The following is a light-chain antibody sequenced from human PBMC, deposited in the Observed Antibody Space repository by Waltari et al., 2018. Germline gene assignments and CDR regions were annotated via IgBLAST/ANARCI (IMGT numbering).Light chain of an antibody. CDR2: WAS. Sequence: DIVMTQSPDSLAVSLGERATINRKSSQSVFYSSNNKNYLGWYQQKPGQAPKLLIYWASTREPGVPDRFSGSGSVTNFTLTITSLQAEDVALYYCQQYYSPPLTFGQGTKVEIK. V-gene: IGKV4-1*01. CDR3: QQYYSPPLT. CDR1: QSVFYSSNNKNY. J-gene: IGKJ1*01.